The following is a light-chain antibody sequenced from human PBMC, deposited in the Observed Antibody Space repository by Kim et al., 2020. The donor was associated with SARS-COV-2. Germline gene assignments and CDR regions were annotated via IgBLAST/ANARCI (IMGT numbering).Light chain of an antibody. CDR3: SSFTSSRTYV. CDR1: SSDVGNYDY. V-gene: IGLV2-14*01. CDR2: DVN. J-gene: IGLJ1*01. Sequence: QSALTQPASVSGSPGQSIAISCTGTSSDVGNYDYVSWYQQHPGQAPKLIIYDVNKRPSGVSNRFSGSKYARTASLTISGLQAEDEADYFCSSFTSSRTYVFGTGTKVTVL.